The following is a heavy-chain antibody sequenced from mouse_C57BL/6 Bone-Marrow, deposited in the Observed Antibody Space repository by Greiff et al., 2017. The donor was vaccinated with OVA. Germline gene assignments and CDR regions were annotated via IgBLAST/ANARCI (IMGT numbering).Heavy chain of an antibody. CDR2: IDPSDSYT. CDR3: ARPFYYGSTLDY. V-gene: IGHV1-69*01. Sequence: QVQLQQPGAELVMPGASVKLSCKASGYTFTSYWMHWVKQRPGQGLEWIGEIDPSDSYTNYNQKFKGKSTLTVDKSSSTAYMQLSSLTSEDSAVYDCARPFYYGSTLDYWGQGTTLTVSS. CDR1: GYTFTSYW. D-gene: IGHD1-1*01. J-gene: IGHJ2*01.